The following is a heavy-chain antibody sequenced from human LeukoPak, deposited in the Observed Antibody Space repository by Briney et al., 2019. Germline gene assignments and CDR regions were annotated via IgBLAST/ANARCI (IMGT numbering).Heavy chain of an antibody. CDR2: IYYSGST. J-gene: IGHJ3*02. D-gene: IGHD2/OR15-2a*01. V-gene: IGHV4-39*07. CDR3: ASLASPFAADAFDI. Sequence: SETLSLTCTVSGGSISSSSYYWGWIRQPPGKGLEWIGNIYYSGSTYYNPSLKSRVTISVDTSKNQFSLKLSSVTAADTAVYYCASLASPFAADAFDIWGQGTMVTVSS. CDR1: GGSISSSSYY.